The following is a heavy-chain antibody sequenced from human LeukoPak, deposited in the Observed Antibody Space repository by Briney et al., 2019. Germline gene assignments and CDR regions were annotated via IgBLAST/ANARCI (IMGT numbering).Heavy chain of an antibody. J-gene: IGHJ4*02. CDR2: INTDGSTP. Sequence: GGSLRLSCAASGFTFKSYWMYWVRQAPGKGLVWVSRINTDGSTPTYADSVKGRFTISRDNANNMVYLQMNSLRAEDTAVYYCARYRMVSYYFDNWGQGSLVTVSS. CDR3: ARYRMVSYYFDN. V-gene: IGHV3-74*01. D-gene: IGHD2-21*01. CDR1: GFTFKSYW.